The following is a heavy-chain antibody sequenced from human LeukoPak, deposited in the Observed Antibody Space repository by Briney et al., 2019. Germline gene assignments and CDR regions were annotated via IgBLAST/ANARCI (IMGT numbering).Heavy chain of an antibody. CDR2: IYSGGST. V-gene: IGHV3-53*01. J-gene: IGHJ4*02. CDR1: GFSVSSIY. Sequence: GGSLTLSCTASGFSVSSIYMAWVRQAPGKGLEFVSIIYSGGSTSYTDSVEGRFTMSRDNSKNTLYLQMNSLRAEDTAVYYCTRQTWNYFFDNWGQGTLVTVSS. D-gene: IGHD3-10*01. CDR3: TRQTWNYFFDN.